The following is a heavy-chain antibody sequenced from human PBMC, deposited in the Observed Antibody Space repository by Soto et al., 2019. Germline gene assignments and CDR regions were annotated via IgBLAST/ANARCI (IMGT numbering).Heavy chain of an antibody. CDR1: GYTFTTYG. CDR3: TRGWFGEFVYYFDY. CDR2: ISPYKGNT. Sequence: QVQLVQSGAEVKKPGASVKFSSKTSGYTFTTYGTGGWRQPPGQGLEGRGWISPYKGNTKYAQKLQGRVTMTADTSTSTAYMDLRSLTSDDTAVYYCTRGWFGEFVYYFDYWGQGTLVTVSS. V-gene: IGHV1-18*01. J-gene: IGHJ4*02. D-gene: IGHD3-10*01.